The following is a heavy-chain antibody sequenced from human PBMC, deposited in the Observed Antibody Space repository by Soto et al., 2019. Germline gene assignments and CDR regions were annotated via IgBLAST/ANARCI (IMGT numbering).Heavy chain of an antibody. CDR3: STDEWA. CDR1: GFTFTNAW. V-gene: IGHV3-15*01. Sequence: EVQLVVSGGGLVQPGGSLRLSCEASGFTFTNAWMSWVRQIPGKGLEWVGNVYSKAHGGTTNYAAPVRGRFTISRDDSTNMLYLQMNSLQTEDTALYYCSTDEWAWGQGTLVTVSS. J-gene: IGHJ5*02. D-gene: IGHD2-8*01. CDR2: VYSKAHGGTT.